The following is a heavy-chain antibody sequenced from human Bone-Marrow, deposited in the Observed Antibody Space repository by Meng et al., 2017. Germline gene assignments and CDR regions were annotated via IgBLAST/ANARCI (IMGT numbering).Heavy chain of an antibody. D-gene: IGHD2-21*01. Sequence: GESLKISCAASRFTIRTYVMHWVRQAPGEGLDWVAAISYDGSNKYYADSVKGRFTISRDNSKNTLSLQMNSLRGEDTAVYYCANVRLSCVGECSNYYYYGMDVWGQGTTVTVSS. CDR3: ANVRLSCVGECSNYYYYGMDV. J-gene: IGHJ6*02. CDR1: RFTIRTYV. CDR2: ISYDGSNK. V-gene: IGHV3-30*01.